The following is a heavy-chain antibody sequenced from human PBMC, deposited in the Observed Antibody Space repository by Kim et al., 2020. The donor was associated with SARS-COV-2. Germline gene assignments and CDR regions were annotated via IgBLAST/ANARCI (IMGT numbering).Heavy chain of an antibody. V-gene: IGHV3-33*01. Sequence: GGSLRLSCAASGFTFSSYGMHWVRQAPGKGLEWVAVIWYDGSNKYYADSVKGRFTISRDNSKNTLYLQMNSLRAEDTAVYYCAREGWPWAAAFGAAAGRRGAFDIWGQGTMVTVSS. CDR3: AREGWPWAAAFGAAAGRRGAFDI. CDR2: IWYDGSNK. CDR1: GFTFSSYG. D-gene: IGHD6-13*01. J-gene: IGHJ3*02.